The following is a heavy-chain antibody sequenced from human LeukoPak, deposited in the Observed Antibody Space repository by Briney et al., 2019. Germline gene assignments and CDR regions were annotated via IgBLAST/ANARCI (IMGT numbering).Heavy chain of an antibody. Sequence: SVKVSCKASGGTFSSYAIRWVRQAPGQGLEWMGGIIPIFGTPNYAQMFQGRVTITAGESTSTDYMELSSLRSEDAAVYYCARLETMVRGVTYNWFDRWGQGTLVAVSS. CDR1: GGTFSSYA. CDR3: ARLETMVRGVTYNWFDR. J-gene: IGHJ5*02. D-gene: IGHD3-10*01. CDR2: IIPIFGTP. V-gene: IGHV1-69*01.